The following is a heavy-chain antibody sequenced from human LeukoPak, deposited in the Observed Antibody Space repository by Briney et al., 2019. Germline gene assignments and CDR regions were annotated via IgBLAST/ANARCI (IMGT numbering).Heavy chain of an antibody. V-gene: IGHV4-31*03. CDR3: ARGLYSIVEY. CDR1: GGPISSGGDY. J-gene: IGHJ4*02. CDR2: ISYSGST. Sequence: SQTLSLTCNVSGGPISSGGDYWNWIRQNPGKGLEWIGYISYSGSTYYNPSLKSRVTISVETSKNQFSLKLRSATAADTAVYYCARGLYSIVEYWGQGTLVTVSS. D-gene: IGHD6-6*01.